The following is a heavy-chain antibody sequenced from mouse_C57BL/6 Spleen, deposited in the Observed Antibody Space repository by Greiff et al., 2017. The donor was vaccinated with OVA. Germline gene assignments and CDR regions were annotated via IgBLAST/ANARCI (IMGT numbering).Heavy chain of an antibody. Sequence: EVKLLESGPGLVKPSQSLSLTCSVTGYSITSGYYWNWIRQFPGNKLEWMGYISYDGSNNYNPSLKNRISITRDTSKNQFFLKLNSVTTEDTATYYCARDYGYDDAYYFDYWGQGTTLTVSS. CDR3: ARDYGYDDAYYFDY. CDR1: GYSITSGYY. D-gene: IGHD2-2*01. J-gene: IGHJ2*01. CDR2: ISYDGSN. V-gene: IGHV3-6*01.